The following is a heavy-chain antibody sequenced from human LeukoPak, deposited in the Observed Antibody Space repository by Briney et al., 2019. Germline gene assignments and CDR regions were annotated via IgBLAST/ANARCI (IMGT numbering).Heavy chain of an antibody. CDR1: GYTFTSYA. CDR3: AREEIYGSRSYYNEIDY. J-gene: IGHJ4*02. V-gene: IGHV1-3*01. D-gene: IGHD3-10*01. CDR2: INAGNGNT. Sequence: ASVKVSCKASGYTFTSYAMHWVRQAPGQRLEWMGWINAGNGNTKYSQKFQGRVTITRDTSASTAYMELSSLRSEDTAVYYCAREEIYGSRSYYNEIDYWGQGTLVTVSS.